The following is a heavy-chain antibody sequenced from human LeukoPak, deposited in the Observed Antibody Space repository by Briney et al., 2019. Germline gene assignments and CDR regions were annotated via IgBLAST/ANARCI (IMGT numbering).Heavy chain of an antibody. CDR2: IYYSGST. Sequence: SETLSLTCTVSGGSISSYYWSWIRQPPGKGLEWIGYIYYSGSTNYYPSLKSRVTISVDTSKNQFSLKLSSVTAADTAVYYCAREEWDLRAFDIWGQGTMVTVSS. CDR3: AREEWDLRAFDI. D-gene: IGHD1-26*01. J-gene: IGHJ3*02. CDR1: GGSISSYY. V-gene: IGHV4-59*12.